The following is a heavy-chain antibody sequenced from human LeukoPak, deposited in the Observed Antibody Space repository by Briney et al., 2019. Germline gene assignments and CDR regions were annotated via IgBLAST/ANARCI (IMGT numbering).Heavy chain of an antibody. CDR2: IEDDGSVK. Sequence: GGSLRLSCTASGFSFSSFWMSWVRQAPRKGLEWVANIEDDGSVKNHVDSLKGRFSISRDNARNSLYLQISSLRAEDTAVYYCAREVVATASAFDCWGQGTLVTVSS. D-gene: IGHD2-21*01. J-gene: IGHJ4*02. CDR1: GFSFSSFW. V-gene: IGHV3-7*03. CDR3: AREVVATASAFDC.